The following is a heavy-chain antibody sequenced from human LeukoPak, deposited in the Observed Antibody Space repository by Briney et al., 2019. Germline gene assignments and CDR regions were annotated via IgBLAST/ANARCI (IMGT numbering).Heavy chain of an antibody. CDR2: ISTYNGKT. CDR3: ARDNSVRDEAWWFNP. V-gene: IGHV1-18*01. J-gene: IGHJ5*02. Sequence: SVKVSCEASGYTFTSYGISWVRQAPGQGLEWMGWISTYNGKTNYAQKPQGRVTMTTDTSTSTAYMELSSLRSEDTAVYYCARDNSVRDEAWWFNPWGQGTLVTVSS. D-gene: IGHD5-24*01. CDR1: GYTFTSYG.